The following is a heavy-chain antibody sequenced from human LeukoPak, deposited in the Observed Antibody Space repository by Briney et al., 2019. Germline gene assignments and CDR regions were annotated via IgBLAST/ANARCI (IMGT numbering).Heavy chain of an antibody. CDR1: GFTFSAYG. J-gene: IGHJ4*02. Sequence: AGGSLRLSCAASGFTFSAYGMHWVRQAPGKGLEWVAVISFDGSSKDYAESVRGRFTVSRDNSKNTLYLQMNSLRAEDMAVYYCVKRWTGTTIGQQDYWGQGTLVTVSS. CDR2: ISFDGSSK. D-gene: IGHD1-1*01. CDR3: VKRWTGTTIGQQDY. V-gene: IGHV3-30*18.